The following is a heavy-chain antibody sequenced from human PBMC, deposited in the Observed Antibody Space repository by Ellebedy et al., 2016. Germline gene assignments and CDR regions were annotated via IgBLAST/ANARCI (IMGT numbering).Heavy chain of an antibody. CDR2: ISGSGGST. V-gene: IGHV3-23*01. CDR1: GFTFSSYA. D-gene: IGHD3-10*01. J-gene: IGHJ6*02. CDR3: AKDPTPRFGASNWDGMDV. Sequence: GGSLRLXCAASGFTFSSYAMSWVRQAPGKGLEWVSAISGSGGSTYYADSVKGRFTISRDNSKNTLYLQMNSLRAEDTAVYYCAKDPTPRFGASNWDGMDVWGQGTTVTVSS.